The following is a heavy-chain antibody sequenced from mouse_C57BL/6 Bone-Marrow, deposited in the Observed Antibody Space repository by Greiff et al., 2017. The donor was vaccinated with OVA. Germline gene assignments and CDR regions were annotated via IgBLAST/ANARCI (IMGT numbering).Heavy chain of an antibody. CDR2: ISYDGSN. J-gene: IGHJ2*01. V-gene: IGHV3-6*01. CDR1: GYSITSGYY. D-gene: IGHD2-3*01. CDR3: ASIDGYYFDY. Sequence: LVESGPGLVKPSQSLSLTCSVTGYSITSGYYWNWIRQFPGNKLEWMGYISYDGSNNYNPSLKNRISITRDTSKNQFFLKLNSVTTEDTATYYCASIDGYYFDYWGQGTTLTVSS.